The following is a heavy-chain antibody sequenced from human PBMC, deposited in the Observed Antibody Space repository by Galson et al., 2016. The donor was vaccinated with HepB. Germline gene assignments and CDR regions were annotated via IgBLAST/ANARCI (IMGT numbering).Heavy chain of an antibody. CDR3: AKDTSAPAGISP. J-gene: IGHJ4*02. V-gene: IGHV3-30*18. D-gene: IGHD6-13*01. CDR2: ISYDGKSE. CDR1: GFTFSTYG. Sequence: SLRLSCAASGFTFSTYGMHWVRQAPGKGLEWVALISYDGKSESYADSVKGRVTISRDNSKNTLYLQMHSLRGEDTAVYYCAKDTSAPAGISPWGQGALVTVSS.